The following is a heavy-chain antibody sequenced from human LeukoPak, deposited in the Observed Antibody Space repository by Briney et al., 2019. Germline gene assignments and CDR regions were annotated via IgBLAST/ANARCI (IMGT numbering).Heavy chain of an antibody. CDR2: TYYSGST. CDR1: GGSISSYY. CDR3: ARGEGAKQSRGVAAGK. V-gene: IGHV4-59*01. Sequence: PSETLSLTCTVSGGSISSYYWSWIRQPPGKGLEWIGYTYYSGSTNYNPSLKSRVTISVDTSKNQFSLKLSSVAAADTAVYYCARGEGAKQSRGVAAGKWGQGTLVTVSS. D-gene: IGHD2-15*01. J-gene: IGHJ4*02.